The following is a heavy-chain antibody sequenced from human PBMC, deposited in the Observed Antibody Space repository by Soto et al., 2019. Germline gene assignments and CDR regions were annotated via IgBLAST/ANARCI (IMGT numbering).Heavy chain of an antibody. Sequence: SETLSLTCTVSGGSISSYYWSWIRQPPGKGLEWIGYIYYSGSTNYNPSLKSRVTISVDTSKNQFSLKLSSVTAADTAVYYCARGQTFNSPAYWGQGTLVTVSS. CDR1: GGSISSYY. CDR2: IYYSGST. D-gene: IGHD3-16*01. J-gene: IGHJ4*02. V-gene: IGHV4-59*01. CDR3: ARGQTFNSPAY.